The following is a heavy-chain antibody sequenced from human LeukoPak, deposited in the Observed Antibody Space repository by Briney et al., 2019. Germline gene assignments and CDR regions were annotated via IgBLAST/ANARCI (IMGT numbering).Heavy chain of an antibody. J-gene: IGHJ6*03. CDR2: ISGSGDT. Sequence: PGGSLRLSCAASGFTFSSYAMGWVRQAPGKGLEWVSAISGSGDTYYADSVKGRFTISRDNSENTLYLQMNSLRGEDTAVYYCARDGYSGSYYRLYYFFMDVWGKGTTVTVSS. V-gene: IGHV3-23*01. CDR3: ARDGYSGSYYRLYYFFMDV. CDR1: GFTFSSYA. D-gene: IGHD1-26*01.